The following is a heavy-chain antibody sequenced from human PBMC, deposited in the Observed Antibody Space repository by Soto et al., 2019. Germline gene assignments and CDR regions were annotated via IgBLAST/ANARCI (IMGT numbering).Heavy chain of an antibody. Sequence: SETLSLTCTVSGGSISSSSYYWGWIRQPPGKGLEWIGSIYYSGSTYYNPSLKSLVTISVDTSKNQFSLKLSSVTAADTAVYYCASARCGDYIWGRFSLAQAGCAFDIWGQGTMVTVSS. CDR1: GGSISSSSYY. J-gene: IGHJ3*02. D-gene: IGHD3-16*01. CDR3: ASARCGDYIWGRFSLAQAGCAFDI. V-gene: IGHV4-39*01. CDR2: IYYSGST.